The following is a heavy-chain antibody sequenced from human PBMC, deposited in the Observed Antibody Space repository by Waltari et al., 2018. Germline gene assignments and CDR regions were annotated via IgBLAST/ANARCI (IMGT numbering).Heavy chain of an antibody. D-gene: IGHD6-19*01. V-gene: IGHV3-53*02. J-gene: IGHJ4*02. CDR3: ARGTPYVAVAAD. CDR1: GLTVSSNY. CDR2: IYSGGST. Sequence: EVQLVETGGGLLQPGGSLRLSCAASGLTVSSNYMSWVRQAPGKGLEWVSVIYSGGSTYYADSVKGRFTISRDNSKNTLYLQMNSLRAEDTAVYYCARGTPYVAVAADWGQGTLVTVSS.